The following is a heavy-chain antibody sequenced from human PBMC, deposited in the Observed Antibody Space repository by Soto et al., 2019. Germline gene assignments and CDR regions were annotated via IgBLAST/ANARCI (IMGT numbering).Heavy chain of an antibody. V-gene: IGHV1-3*01. CDR1: GYTFTSYA. CDR3: ARAPTSSWKNWFDP. J-gene: IGHJ5*02. Sequence: ASVKVSCKASGYTFTSYAMHWLRQSPGQRLEWMGWINAGNGNTKYSQKFQGRVTITRNTSASTAYMELSSLRSEDTAVYYCARAPTSSWKNWFDPWGQGTLVTVSS. CDR2: INAGNGNT. D-gene: IGHD6-13*01.